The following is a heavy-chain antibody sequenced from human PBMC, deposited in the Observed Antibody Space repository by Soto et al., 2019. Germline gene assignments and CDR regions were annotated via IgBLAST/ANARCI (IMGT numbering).Heavy chain of an antibody. CDR1: GYSFTSYW. Sequence: GESLKISCKGSGYSFTSYWIGWVRQMPGKGLEWMGIIYPGDSDTRYSPSFQGQVTISADKSISTAYLQWSSLKASDTAMYYCARINSGYDYYYYYYGMDVWGQGTTVTVSS. J-gene: IGHJ6*02. CDR3: ARINSGYDYYYYYYGMDV. V-gene: IGHV5-51*01. CDR2: IYPGDSDT. D-gene: IGHD5-12*01.